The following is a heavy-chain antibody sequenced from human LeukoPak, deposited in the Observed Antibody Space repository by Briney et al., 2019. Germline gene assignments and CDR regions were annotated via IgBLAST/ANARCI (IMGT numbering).Heavy chain of an antibody. J-gene: IGHJ4*02. Sequence: ASVKVPCKASGYTFTGYYMHWVRQAPGQGLEWMGWINPNSGGTNYAQKFQGRVTMTRDMSISTAYMELSRLRSDDTAVYYCARGVGIQLWLPPDYWGQGTLVTVSP. CDR2: INPNSGGT. D-gene: IGHD5-18*01. CDR3: ARGVGIQLWLPPDY. CDR1: GYTFTGYY. V-gene: IGHV1-2*02.